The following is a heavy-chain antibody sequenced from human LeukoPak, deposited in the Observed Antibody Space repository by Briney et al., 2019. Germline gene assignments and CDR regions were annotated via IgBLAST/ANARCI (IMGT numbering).Heavy chain of an antibody. V-gene: IGHV4-61*02. CDR3: ARDLPHSSSWPIDAFDI. D-gene: IGHD6-13*01. CDR1: GGSISSGSYY. Sequence: SQTLSLTCTVSGGSISSGSYYWSWIRQPAGKGLEWIGRIYTSGSTNYNPSLKSRVTMSVDTSKNQFSLKLSSVTAADTAVYYCARDLPHSSSWPIDAFDIWGQGTMVTVSS. CDR2: IYTSGST. J-gene: IGHJ3*02.